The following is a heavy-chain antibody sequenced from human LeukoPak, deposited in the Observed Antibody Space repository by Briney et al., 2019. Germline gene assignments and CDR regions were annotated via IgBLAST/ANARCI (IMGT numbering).Heavy chain of an antibody. J-gene: IGHJ4*02. CDR1: GYTFTSYG. CDR3: ASSAEIAVANYYYFDY. V-gene: IGHV1-18*01. Sequence: ASVKVSCKASGYTFTSYGISWVRQAPGQGLEWMGWIGAYNGNTNYAQKLQGRVTMTTDTSTSTAYMELRSLRSDDTAVYYCASSAEIAVANYYYFDYWGQGTLVTVSS. CDR2: IGAYNGNT. D-gene: IGHD6-19*01.